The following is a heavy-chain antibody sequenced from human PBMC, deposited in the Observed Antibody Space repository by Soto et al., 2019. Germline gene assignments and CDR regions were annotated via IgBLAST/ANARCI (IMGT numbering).Heavy chain of an antibody. D-gene: IGHD3-22*01. CDR2: FSGSGDST. V-gene: IGHV3-23*01. Sequence: GGSLRLSCAASGFTFSNYAMSWVRQAPGKGLEWVSAFSGSGDSTFYADSVKGRFTVSRDNSKKTLYLQLNSLRDEDTAVYYCARDAGELPVVTVGVFVFWGRGTLVTVSS. J-gene: IGHJ4*02. CDR3: ARDAGELPVVTVGVFVF. CDR1: GFTFSNYA.